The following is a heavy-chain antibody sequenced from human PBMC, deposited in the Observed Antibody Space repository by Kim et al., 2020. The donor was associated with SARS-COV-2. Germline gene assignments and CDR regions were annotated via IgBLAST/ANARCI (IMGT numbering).Heavy chain of an antibody. V-gene: IGHV3-15*01. CDR3: TTYDN. Sequence: KTDGGTIDYAAPVKGRFTISRDDSKNTLFLQMNSLKTEDTAVYYCTTYDNWGQGTLVTVSS. CDR2: KTDGGTI. J-gene: IGHJ4*02.